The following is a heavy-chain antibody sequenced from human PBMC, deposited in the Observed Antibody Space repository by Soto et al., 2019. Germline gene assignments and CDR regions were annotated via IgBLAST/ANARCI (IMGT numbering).Heavy chain of an antibody. CDR3: AKAARFWDSRNSNSDY. Sequence: EVQLLESGGGLVQPGGSLRLSCAASGFTFSSFAMSWVRQAPGKGLEWVSGTGGGGSSTYYADSVKGRFTISRDNSKNTRYLQQHTLRTEDTSVYYCAKAARFWDSRNSNSDYWGQGTLVTVSS. V-gene: IGHV3-23*01. D-gene: IGHD3-10*01. CDR1: GFTFSSFA. CDR2: TGGGGSST. J-gene: IGHJ4*02.